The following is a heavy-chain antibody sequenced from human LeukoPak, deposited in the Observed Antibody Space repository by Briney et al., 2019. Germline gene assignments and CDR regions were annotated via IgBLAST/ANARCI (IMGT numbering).Heavy chain of an antibody. CDR3: ARIGGGEDWFDP. D-gene: IGHD2-15*01. CDR1: GFTFSSYE. CDR2: ISGGGSTI. V-gene: IGHV3-48*03. Sequence: GGSPRLSCAASGFTFSSYEMNWVRQAPGKGLEWISYISGGGSTIYYADSVKGRFTISRDNAKNSLYLQMNSLRAEDTAVYYCARIGGGEDWFDPWGQGTLVTVSS. J-gene: IGHJ5*02.